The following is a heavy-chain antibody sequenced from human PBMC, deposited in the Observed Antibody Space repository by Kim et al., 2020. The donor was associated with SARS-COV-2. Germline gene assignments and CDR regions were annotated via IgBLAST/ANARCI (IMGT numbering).Heavy chain of an antibody. Sequence: GGSLRLSCAASGFTFSSYSMNWVRQAPGKGLEWVSYISSSSTIYYADSVKGRFTISRDNAKNSLYLQMNSLRDEDTAVYYCARDPRMTAAAGTGAFDIWGQGTMVTVSS. V-gene: IGHV3-48*02. J-gene: IGHJ3*02. CDR1: GFTFSSYS. D-gene: IGHD6-13*01. CDR2: ISSSSTI. CDR3: ARDPRMTAAAGTGAFDI.